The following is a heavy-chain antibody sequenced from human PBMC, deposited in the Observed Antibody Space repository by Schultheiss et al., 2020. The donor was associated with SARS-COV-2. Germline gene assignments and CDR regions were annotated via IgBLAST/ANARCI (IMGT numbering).Heavy chain of an antibody. CDR2: IIPIFGTA. D-gene: IGHD3-3*01. V-gene: IGHV1-69*06. J-gene: IGHJ5*02. Sequence: SVKVSCKASGYTFTSYGISWVRQAPGQGLEWMGGIIPIFGTANYAQKFQGRVTMTEDTSTDTAYMELSSLRSDDTAVYYCARDQTIFAHLWFDPWGQGTLVTVS. CDR3: ARDQTIFAHLWFDP. CDR1: GYTFTSYG.